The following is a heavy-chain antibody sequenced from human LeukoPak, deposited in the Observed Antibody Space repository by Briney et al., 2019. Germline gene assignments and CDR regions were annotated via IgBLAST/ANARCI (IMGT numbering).Heavy chain of an antibody. V-gene: IGHV3-23*01. Sequence: GGSLRLSCIGTGFTFTNDALGWVRQAPGKGLEWVSGISGGAGGTYYADSVKGRFTISRDDSKNTLYLQMNSLRVDDTAVYYCAKGYCSSITCPMDAWGQGSLVTVSS. CDR1: GFTFTNDA. CDR2: ISGGAGGT. J-gene: IGHJ4*02. CDR3: AKGYCSSITCPMDA. D-gene: IGHD2-2*01.